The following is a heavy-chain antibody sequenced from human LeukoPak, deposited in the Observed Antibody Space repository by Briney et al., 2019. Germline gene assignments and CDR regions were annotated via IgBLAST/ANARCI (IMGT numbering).Heavy chain of an antibody. V-gene: IGHV3-48*04. J-gene: IGHJ4*02. CDR2: ISSTSTTI. CDR3: ARAYSGGGIVVVPAAK. D-gene: IGHD2-2*01. CDR1: GFTFSTDS. Sequence: GGSLRLSCAASGFTFSTDSLNWGRQAPGPGLEWISYISSTSTTIYYADSVKGRFTISRDDAKHSLYLQMTSLRAEDTAIYYSARAYSGGGIVVVPAAKWGQGTLVTVSS.